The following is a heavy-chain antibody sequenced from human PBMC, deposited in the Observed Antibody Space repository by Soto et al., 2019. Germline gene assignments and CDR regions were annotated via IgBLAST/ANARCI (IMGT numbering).Heavy chain of an antibody. D-gene: IGHD2-8*01. CDR1: GGTFSSYA. Sequence: QVQLVQSGAEVKKPGSSVKVSCKASGGTFSSYAISWVRQAPGQGLEWMGGIIPIFGTANYAQKFQGRVTITADESTSTAYMELSSLRSEDTDVYYCARDASRYCTNGVCYTNGMDVWGQGTTVTVSS. CDR3: ARDASRYCTNGVCYTNGMDV. CDR2: IIPIFGTA. V-gene: IGHV1-69*01. J-gene: IGHJ6*02.